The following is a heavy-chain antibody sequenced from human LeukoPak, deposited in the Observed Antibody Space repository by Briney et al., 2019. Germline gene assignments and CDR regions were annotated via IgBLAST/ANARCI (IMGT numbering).Heavy chain of an antibody. Sequence: PSETLSLTCTVSGGSISNYYWIWMRQPPGKGLEWIGSLYNSGSTNYNPSLKSRVTISVDTSKNQFSLKLSSVTAADTAVYYCARHSRLDKSSLSWADYWGQGTLVTVSS. CDR3: ARHSRLDKSSLSWADY. CDR2: LYNSGST. V-gene: IGHV4-59*08. CDR1: GGSISNYY. D-gene: IGHD2-2*03. J-gene: IGHJ4*02.